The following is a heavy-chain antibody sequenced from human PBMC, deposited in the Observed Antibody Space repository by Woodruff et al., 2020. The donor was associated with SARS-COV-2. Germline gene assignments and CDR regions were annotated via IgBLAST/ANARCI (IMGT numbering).Heavy chain of an antibody. CDR2: ISYDGSNK. J-gene: IGHJ3*02. CDR1: YA. CDR3: ARGDVSQAFDI. V-gene: IGHV3-30-3*01. Sequence: YAMHWVRQAPGKGLEWVAVISYDGSNKYYADSVKGRFTISRDNSKNTLYLQMNSLRAEDTAVYYCARGDVSQAFDIWGQGTMV.